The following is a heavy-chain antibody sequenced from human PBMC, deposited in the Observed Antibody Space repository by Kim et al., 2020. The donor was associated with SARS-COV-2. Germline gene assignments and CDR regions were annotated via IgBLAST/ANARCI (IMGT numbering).Heavy chain of an antibody. Sequence: TSDADCVKGRLTSARDNAKNTLYLQMNSPRPEDTAVYYCAREESYALDVWGPGTTVTVSS. CDR2: T. J-gene: IGHJ6*02. CDR3: AREESYALDV. V-gene: IGHV3-74*01. D-gene: IGHD3-10*01.